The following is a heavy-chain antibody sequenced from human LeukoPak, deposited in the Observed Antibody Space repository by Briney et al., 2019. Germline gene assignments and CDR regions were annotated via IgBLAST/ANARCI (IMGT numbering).Heavy chain of an antibody. CDR3: ARDNYRSGCLDY. CDR2: ISSSSSYI. CDR1: GFTFSSYS. D-gene: IGHD6-19*01. J-gene: IGHJ4*02. V-gene: IGHV3-21*01. Sequence: NPGGSLRLSCAASGFTFSSYSMNWVRQAPGKGLEWVSSISSSSSYIYYADSVKGRFTISRDNSKNTLYLQMNSLRPEDTAVYYCARDNYRSGCLDYWGQGTLVTVSS.